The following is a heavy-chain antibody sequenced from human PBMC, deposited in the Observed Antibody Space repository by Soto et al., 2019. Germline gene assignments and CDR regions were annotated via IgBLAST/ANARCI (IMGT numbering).Heavy chain of an antibody. CDR2: ISGSGGST. CDR1: GFTFSSYA. V-gene: IGHV3-23*01. CDR3: AKDGGRGITIDMDV. J-gene: IGHJ6*03. Sequence: GGSLRLSCAASGFTFSSYAMSWVRQAPGKGLEWVSAISGSGGSTYYADSVKGRFTISRDNSKNTLYLQMNSLRAEDTAVYYCAKDGGRGITIDMDVWGKGTTVTVSS. D-gene: IGHD3-3*01.